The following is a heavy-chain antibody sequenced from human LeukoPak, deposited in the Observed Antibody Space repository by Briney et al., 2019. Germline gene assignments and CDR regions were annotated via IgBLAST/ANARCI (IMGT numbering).Heavy chain of an antibody. J-gene: IGHJ1*01. D-gene: IGHD2-21*02. CDR2: ISSSSSYI. Sequence: GGSLRLSCAASGFTFSSDSMNWVRQAPGKGLEWVSSISSSSSYIYYADSVKGRFTISRGNAKNSLYLQMNSLRAEEDTAVYYCARDRRGVVTAIPAEYLQHWGQGTLVTVSS. CDR3: ARDRRGVVTAIPAEYLQH. CDR1: GFTFSSDS. V-gene: IGHV3-21*06.